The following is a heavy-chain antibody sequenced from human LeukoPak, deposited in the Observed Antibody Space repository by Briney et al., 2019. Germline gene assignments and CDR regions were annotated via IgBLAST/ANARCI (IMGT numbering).Heavy chain of an antibody. CDR2: IIPIFGTA. J-gene: IGHJ6*03. V-gene: IGHV1-69*06. CDR1: GGTFSSYA. CDR3: ARDRGDYEGPAYYYYYMDV. D-gene: IGHD4-17*01. Sequence: ASVKVSCKASGGTFSSYAISWVRQAPGQGLEWMGGIIPIFGTANYAQKFQGRVTITADKSTSTAYMELSSLRSEDTAVYYCARDRGDYEGPAYYYYYMDVWGKGTTVTVSS.